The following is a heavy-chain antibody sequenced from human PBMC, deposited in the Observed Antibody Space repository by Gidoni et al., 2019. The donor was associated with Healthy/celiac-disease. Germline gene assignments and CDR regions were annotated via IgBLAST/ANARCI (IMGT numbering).Heavy chain of an antibody. D-gene: IGHD3-10*01. CDR2: ISAYNGNT. CDR3: AREVHYGSGSYSPLFDP. J-gene: IGHJ5*02. V-gene: IGHV1-18*01. CDR1: GYTFTSYG. Sequence: QVQLVQSGAAVKKPGASVKVSCKASGYTFTSYGISWVRQAPGQGLEWMGWISAYNGNTNYAQKLQGRVTMTTDTSTSTAYMELRSLRSDDTAVYYCAREVHYGSGSYSPLFDPWGQGTLVTVSS.